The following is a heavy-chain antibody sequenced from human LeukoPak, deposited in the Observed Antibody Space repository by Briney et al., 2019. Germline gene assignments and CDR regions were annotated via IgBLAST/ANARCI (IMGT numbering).Heavy chain of an antibody. V-gene: IGHV3-23*01. CDR3: AKVRYPHSSGWFHFDY. D-gene: IGHD6-19*01. J-gene: IGHJ4*02. CDR2: IGTSGSNR. Sequence: GGSLRLSCVASGFAFSNYAMSWVRQALGKGLEWISVIGTSGSNRNYAVSVKGRFIISRDNSKNTLYLQMSSLRAEDTAVYYCAKVRYPHSSGWFHFDYWGQGLLVTVSS. CDR1: GFAFSNYA.